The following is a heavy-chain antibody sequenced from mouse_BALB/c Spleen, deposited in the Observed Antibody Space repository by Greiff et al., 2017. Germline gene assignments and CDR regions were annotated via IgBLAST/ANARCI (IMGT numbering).Heavy chain of an antibody. V-gene: IGHV5-17*02. CDR3: AGDYGGVDD. CDR1: GFTFSSFG. Sequence: VQLVESGGGFVQPGGSRKLSRAASGFTFSSFGMHWGRPAPEKGLEWVAYISSGSSTIYYADTVKGRFTISRDKPKNTLFLQMTSLKSEVTAMYNCAGDYGGVDDWGPGTTLTVSS. CDR2: ISSGSSTI. J-gene: IGHJ2*01. D-gene: IGHD2-4*01.